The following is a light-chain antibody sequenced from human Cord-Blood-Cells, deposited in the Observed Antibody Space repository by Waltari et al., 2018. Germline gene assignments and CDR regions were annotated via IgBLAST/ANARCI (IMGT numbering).Light chain of an antibody. CDR2: QDS. Sequence: SSELTPPPSASVSPVQTASINCPGDNFGEKSPCGDQQKPGHSPVLFSFQDSKRPSGILERLSVSNSGNTATLTISGTQAMDEADYDCQAWDSSTVVFGGGTKLTVL. CDR3: QAWDSSTVV. CDR1: NFGEKS. V-gene: IGLV3-1*01. J-gene: IGLJ2*01.